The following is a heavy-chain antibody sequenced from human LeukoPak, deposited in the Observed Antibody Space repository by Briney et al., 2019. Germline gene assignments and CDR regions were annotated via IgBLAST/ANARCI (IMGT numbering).Heavy chain of an antibody. Sequence: PGGSLRLSCAASGFTVSSNYMSWVRQAPGTGLEWVSVIYSGGSTYYADSVKGRFTISRDNSKNTLYLQMNSLRAEDTAVYYCARDLLPLWSYWGQGTLVTVSS. CDR2: IYSGGST. J-gene: IGHJ4*02. D-gene: IGHD5-18*01. CDR1: GFTVSSNY. V-gene: IGHV3-66*01. CDR3: ARDLLPLWSY.